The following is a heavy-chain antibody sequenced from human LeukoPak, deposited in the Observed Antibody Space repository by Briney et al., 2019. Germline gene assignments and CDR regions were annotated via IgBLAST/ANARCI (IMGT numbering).Heavy chain of an antibody. D-gene: IGHD4-17*01. V-gene: IGHV4-34*01. Sequence: PSETLSLTCAVYGGSFSGYYWSWIRQPPGKGLEWIGEINHSGSTNYNPSLKSRVTISVDTSKNQFSLKLTSVTAADTAVYYCAKLRAMTTVTVWFDPWGQGTLVTVSS. CDR2: INHSGST. CDR1: GGSFSGYY. J-gene: IGHJ5*02. CDR3: AKLRAMTTVTVWFDP.